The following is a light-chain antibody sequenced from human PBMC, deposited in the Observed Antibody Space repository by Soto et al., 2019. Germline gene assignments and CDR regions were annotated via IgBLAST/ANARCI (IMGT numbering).Light chain of an antibody. V-gene: IGKV1-6*01. CDR1: QGIRTD. CDR3: LQDYNYPRT. J-gene: IGKJ1*01. Sequence: AVQLTQSPSSLSESVGDRVTITCRASQGIRTDLGWYQQKPGKAPKVLIFGASTLQSGVPSRFSGSGSGTDFILTISSLQPEDFGTYYCLQDYNYPRTFGQGTKVEIK. CDR2: GAS.